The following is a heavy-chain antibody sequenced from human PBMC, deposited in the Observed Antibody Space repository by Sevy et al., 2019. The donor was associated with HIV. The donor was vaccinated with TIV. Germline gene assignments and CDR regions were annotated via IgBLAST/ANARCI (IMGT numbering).Heavy chain of an antibody. CDR1: GFTFSDYY. Sequence: GGSLRLPCTASGFTFSDYYMSWIRQAPGKGLECVSFISSTTGYTNYAHSVKGRFTISRDNAKNSLYLQMNNLRAEDTAVYYCARSLKDWTPSAGHWGQGTLVTVSS. D-gene: IGHD1-1*01. V-gene: IGHV3-11*06. CDR2: ISSTTGYT. CDR3: ARSLKDWTPSAGH. J-gene: IGHJ4*02.